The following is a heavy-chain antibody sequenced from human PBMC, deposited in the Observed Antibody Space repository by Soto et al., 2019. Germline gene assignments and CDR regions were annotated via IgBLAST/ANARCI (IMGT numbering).Heavy chain of an antibody. CDR2: IDPSDSYT. D-gene: IGHD3-10*01. Sequence: PGESLKISCKGSGYSFTSYWISWVRQMPGKGLEWMGRIDPSDSYTNYSPSFQGHVTISADKSISTAYLQWSSLKASDTAMYYCALEGSGELDRNYYYNGMDVWGQGTTVTVSS. J-gene: IGHJ6*02. CDR3: ALEGSGELDRNYYYNGMDV. CDR1: GYSFTSYW. V-gene: IGHV5-10-1*01.